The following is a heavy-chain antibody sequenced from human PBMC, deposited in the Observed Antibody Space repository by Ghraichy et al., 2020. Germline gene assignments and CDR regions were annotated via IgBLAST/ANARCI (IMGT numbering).Heavy chain of an antibody. Sequence: GGSLRLSCVGSGFTISSYTMNWVRQSPGEGLEWVSYITSSGRTIFYADSVKGRFTISRDNAQNSLYLQMNSLRDEDTAVYYCARGSTVVRFFYYDCMDVWGQGTTVTVSS. J-gene: IGHJ6*02. CDR1: GFTISSYT. CDR3: ARGSTVVRFFYYDCMDV. CDR2: ITSSGRTI. D-gene: IGHD4-23*01. V-gene: IGHV3-48*02.